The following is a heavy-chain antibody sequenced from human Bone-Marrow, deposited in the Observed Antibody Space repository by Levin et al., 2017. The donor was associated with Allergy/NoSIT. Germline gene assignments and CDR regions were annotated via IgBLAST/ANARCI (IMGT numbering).Heavy chain of an antibody. CDR2: ISGNSGSI. CDR1: GFTFDNYA. CDR3: AKAYGYSSGWHRRGVDV. D-gene: IGHD6-19*01. V-gene: IGHV3-9*01. J-gene: IGHJ6*02. Sequence: GGSLRLSCAASGFTFDNYAMHWVRQAPGKGLEWVSGISGNSGSIGYADSVKGRFTISRDNAKTSLYLQMNSLRAEDTALYYCAKAYGYSSGWHRRGVDVWGQGTTVTVSS.